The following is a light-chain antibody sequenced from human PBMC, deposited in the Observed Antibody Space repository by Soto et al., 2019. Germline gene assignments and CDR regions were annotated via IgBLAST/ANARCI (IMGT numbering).Light chain of an antibody. CDR1: QTISSW. CDR3: QHYNSYSEA. CDR2: KAS. J-gene: IGKJ1*01. Sequence: DIQMTQSPSTLSGSVGDRVTITCRASQTISSWLAWYQQQPGKAPKVMIYKASTLKSGVPSRFRGSGSGTEFTLTISSLQPDDFETYYCQHYNSYSEAFGQGTKVDIK. V-gene: IGKV1-5*03.